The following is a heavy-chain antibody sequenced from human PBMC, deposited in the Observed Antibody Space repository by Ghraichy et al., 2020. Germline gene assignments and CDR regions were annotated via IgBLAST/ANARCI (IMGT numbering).Heavy chain of an antibody. D-gene: IGHD2-2*01. V-gene: IGHV4-34*01. CDR3: ARGNGYLTDIVVVPAVVGGSSGFDP. CDR1: GGSFSGYY. Sequence: SETLSLTCAVYGGSFSGYYWSWIRQPPGKGLEWIGEINHSGSTNYNPSLKSRVTISVDTSKNQFSLKLSSVTAADTAVYYFARGNGYLTDIVVVPAVVGGSSGFDPWGQGTLVTVSS. J-gene: IGHJ5*02. CDR2: INHSGST.